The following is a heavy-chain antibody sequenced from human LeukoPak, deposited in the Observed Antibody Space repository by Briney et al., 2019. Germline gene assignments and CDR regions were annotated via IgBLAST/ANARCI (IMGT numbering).Heavy chain of an antibody. D-gene: IGHD1-1*01. Sequence: GGSLRLSCADSGFAFSSYAMRWVRQAPGKVLEWVSGISGSAGATYYADSLKGRFTISRDNSKKTVYLQMNSLRGDDTAIYYCAKVWNKWNYFDYWGQGALVTVSA. CDR3: AKVWNKWNYFDY. J-gene: IGHJ4*02. CDR1: GFAFSSYA. CDR2: ISGSAGAT. V-gene: IGHV3-23*01.